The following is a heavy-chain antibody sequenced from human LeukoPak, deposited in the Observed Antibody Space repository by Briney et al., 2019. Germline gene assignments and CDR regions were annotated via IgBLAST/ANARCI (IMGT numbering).Heavy chain of an antibody. CDR2: IKEDGGKK. V-gene: IGHV3-7*03. D-gene: IGHD3-22*01. CDR1: GFTFSRHW. J-gene: IGHJ4*02. Sequence: GGSLRLSCAASGFTFSRHWMTWVRQAPGKGLEWVANIKEDGGKKNHVDSVKGRFTISRDNTKNSLYLQMNSLRAEDTAVYYCATPLDYYDSSGYHQGGDWGQGTLVTVSS. CDR3: ATPLDYYDSSGYHQGGD.